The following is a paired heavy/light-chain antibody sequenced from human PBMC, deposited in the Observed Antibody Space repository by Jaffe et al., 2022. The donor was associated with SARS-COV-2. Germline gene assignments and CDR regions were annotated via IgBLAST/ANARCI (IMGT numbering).Light chain of an antibody. J-gene: IGLJ2*01. CDR3: CSYRNSKTPVV. Sequence: QSALTQPASVSGSPGQSVTISCTGTSSDVGYYSYVSWYQQHPGKAPKLMIYDVTNRPSGISSRFSGSKSGNTASLTISGLQAEDEADYYCCSYRNSKTPVVFGGGTKLTVL. CDR2: DVT. CDR1: SSDVGYYSY. V-gene: IGLV2-14*03.
Heavy chain of an antibody. J-gene: IGHJ3*01. Sequence: QVLLVQSGSELRKPGASVRVSCKASGYIFTASALNWVRQAPGQGLEWMGWIHTTTGHPTYAQGFIGRFVFSLDTSVTTTYLQINSLKAEDTGVYFCARGDVGDALDFWGQGTMVTVSS. V-gene: IGHV7-4-1*02. CDR2: IHTTTGHP. CDR1: GYIFTASA. D-gene: IGHD3-10*02. CDR3: ARGDVGDALDF.